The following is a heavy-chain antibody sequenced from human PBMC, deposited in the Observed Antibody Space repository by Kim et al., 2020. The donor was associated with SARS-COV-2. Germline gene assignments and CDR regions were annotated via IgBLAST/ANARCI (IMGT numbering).Heavy chain of an antibody. D-gene: IGHD3-10*01. V-gene: IGHV4-31*02. CDR3: ARGGSGSYYIGPHIHMDV. Sequence: KSRVTISVDTSKNQFSLKLSSVTAADTAVYYCARGGSGSYYIGPHIHMDVWGQGTTVTVSS. J-gene: IGHJ6*02.